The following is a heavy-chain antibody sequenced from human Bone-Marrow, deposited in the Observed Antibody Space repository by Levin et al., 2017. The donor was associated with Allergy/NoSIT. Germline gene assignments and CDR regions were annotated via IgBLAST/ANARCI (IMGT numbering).Heavy chain of an antibody. Sequence: GGSLRLSCAASGFTFSDHYMTWIRQAPGKGLEWISYISSSGTTTYYVDSVEGRFTISRDNANNALFLQMNSLRPEDTAVYFCTRATYKEGYNFDFWGQGDLVIVSS. D-gene: IGHD3-10*01. CDR3: TRATYKEGYNFDF. J-gene: IGHJ4*02. CDR2: ISSSGTTT. CDR1: GFTFSDHY. V-gene: IGHV3-11*01.